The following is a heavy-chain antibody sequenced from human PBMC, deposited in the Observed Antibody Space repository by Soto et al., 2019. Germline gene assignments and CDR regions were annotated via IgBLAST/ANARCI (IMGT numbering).Heavy chain of an antibody. CDR2: IIPIFGTA. D-gene: IGHD2-2*01. Sequence: RASVKVSCKASGGTFSSYAISWVRQAPGQGLEWMGGIIPIFGTANYAQKFQGRVTITADESTSTAYMELSSLRSEDTAVYYCARDPLPYCSSTSCPDEERGYWCQGPLVTVSS. J-gene: IGHJ4*02. CDR3: ARDPLPYCSSTSCPDEERGY. V-gene: IGHV1-69*13. CDR1: GGTFSSYA.